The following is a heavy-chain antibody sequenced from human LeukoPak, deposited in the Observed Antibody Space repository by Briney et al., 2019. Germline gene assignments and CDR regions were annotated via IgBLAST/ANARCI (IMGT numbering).Heavy chain of an antibody. Sequence: ASTYYADSVKRRFTISRDNSKNTLYLQMNSLRAEDTAVYYCAKDSYYYDSSGYYPYYFDYWGQGTLVTVSS. CDR2: AST. V-gene: IGHV3-23*01. J-gene: IGHJ4*02. CDR3: AKDSYYYDSSGYYPYYFDY. D-gene: IGHD3-22*01.